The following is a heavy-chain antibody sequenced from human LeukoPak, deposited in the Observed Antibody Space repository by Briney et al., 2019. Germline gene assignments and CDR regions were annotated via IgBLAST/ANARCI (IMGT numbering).Heavy chain of an antibody. J-gene: IGHJ4*02. V-gene: IGHV3-15*01. CDR1: VITFSNAC. CDR2: IKSKTDGGTI. CDR3: TTDRGIAVRPVFDY. Sequence: PGGSLRLSRAASVITFSNACMSGVRQAPARGREGGGRIKSKTDGGTIGYAAPVKGRFTISTDDSKITLYLQMNSLQIEDTGVYYCTTDRGIAVRPVFDYWGQGTLVTVSS. D-gene: IGHD6-6*01.